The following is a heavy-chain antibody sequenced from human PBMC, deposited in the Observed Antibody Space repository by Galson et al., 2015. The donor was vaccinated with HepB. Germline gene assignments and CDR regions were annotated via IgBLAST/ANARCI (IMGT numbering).Heavy chain of an antibody. V-gene: IGHV1-58*02. J-gene: IGHJ6*02. CDR3: AAPRTCSSTSCYGYYGMDV. Sequence: SVKVSCKASGFTFTSSAMQWVRQARGQRLGWIGWIVVGSGNTNYAQKFQERVTITRDMSTSTAYMELSSLRSEDTAVYCCAAPRTCSSTSCYGYYGMDVWGQGTTVTVSS. CDR2: IVVGSGNT. D-gene: IGHD2-2*01. CDR1: GFTFTSSA.